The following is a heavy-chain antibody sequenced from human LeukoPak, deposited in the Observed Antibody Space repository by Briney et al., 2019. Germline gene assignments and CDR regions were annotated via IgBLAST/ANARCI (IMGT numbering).Heavy chain of an antibody. Sequence: PGGSLRLSCAASGVTFGSYAMHWVRQAPGKGLEWVAVISYDGSNKYYADSVKGRFTISRDNSKNTLYLQMNSLRAEDTAVYYCARGLISRIAAAGTEKEFDYWGQGTLVTVSS. J-gene: IGHJ4*02. D-gene: IGHD6-13*01. CDR2: ISYDGSNK. CDR3: ARGLISRIAAAGTEKEFDY. V-gene: IGHV3-30-3*01. CDR1: GVTFGSYA.